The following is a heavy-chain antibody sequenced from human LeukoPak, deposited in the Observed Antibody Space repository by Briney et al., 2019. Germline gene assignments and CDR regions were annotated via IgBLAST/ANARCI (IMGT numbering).Heavy chain of an antibody. V-gene: IGHV4-59*08. J-gene: IGHJ4*02. CDR3: ARLNKAGGSHRDFDC. Sequence: SETLSLTCTVSGASIRTYHWSWFRQSPAKGLEWTASIYDSGYPNYSPSLKSRTTISVDTSNNQFSLRLTSVTAADTAVYYCARLNKAGGSHRDFDCWGQGTLVTVSS. CDR1: GASIRTYH. D-gene: IGHD4-23*01. CDR2: IYDSGYP.